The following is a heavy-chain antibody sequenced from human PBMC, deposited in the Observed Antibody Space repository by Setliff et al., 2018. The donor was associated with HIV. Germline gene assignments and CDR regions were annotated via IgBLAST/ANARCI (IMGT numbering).Heavy chain of an antibody. J-gene: IGHJ1*01. CDR1: GGSISSHY. D-gene: IGHD3-22*01. CDR2: IYYNGIT. V-gene: IGHV4-59*11. CDR3: ARAGYYGSTSYWEYFQH. Sequence: SETLSLTCTVSGGSISSHYWSWIRQAPGKGLEWIASIYYNGITNYNPSLKSRVTVSVDTSKNQFSLKLSSVTAADTAVYYCARAGYYGSTSYWEYFQHWGQGTLVTVSS.